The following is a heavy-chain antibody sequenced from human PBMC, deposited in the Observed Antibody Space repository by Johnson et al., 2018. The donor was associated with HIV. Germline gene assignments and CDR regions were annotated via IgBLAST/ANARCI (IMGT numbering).Heavy chain of an antibody. J-gene: IGHJ3*02. CDR2: INWIGGNT. CDR3: ARDRRYYGSGSYGGAFDI. Sequence: MLLVESGGGVVRPGGSLRLSCAASGFTFDDYGMSWVRQVPGKGLEWVSGINWIGGNTGYVASVKGRFTISRDNAKNSLYLQMNSLRAEDTALYYCARDRRYYGSGSYGGAFDIWGQGTVVTVSS. CDR1: GFTFDDYG. V-gene: IGHV3-20*04. D-gene: IGHD3-10*01.